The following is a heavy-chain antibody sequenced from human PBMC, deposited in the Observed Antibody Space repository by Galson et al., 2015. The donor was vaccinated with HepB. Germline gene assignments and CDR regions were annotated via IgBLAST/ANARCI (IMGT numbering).Heavy chain of an antibody. V-gene: IGHV3-9*01. CDR1: GFTFEDHA. D-gene: IGHD3-10*01. CDR3: AQDLTYYYGSGSYFVGMDV. Sequence: SLRLSCAASGFTFEDHAMHWVRHVPGKGLEWVSGISWNSDFKGYADSVRGRLTISRDNARYSLYLQMNSLRTEDTALYYCAQDLTYYYGSGSYFVGMDVWGQGTTVTVSS. CDR2: ISWNSDFK. J-gene: IGHJ6*02.